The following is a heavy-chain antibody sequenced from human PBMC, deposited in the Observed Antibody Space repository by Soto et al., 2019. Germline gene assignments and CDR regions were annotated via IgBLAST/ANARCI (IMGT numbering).Heavy chain of an antibody. D-gene: IGHD3-10*01. V-gene: IGHV4-34*01. CDR2: INHSGST. CDR1: GGSISSYY. Sequence: SETLSLTCTVSGGSISSYYWSWIRQPPGKGLEWIGEINHSGSTNYNPSLKSRVTISVDTSKNQFSLKLSSVTAADTAVYYCARQKRGLWFGELLSAFDIWGQGTMVTVSS. CDR3: ARQKRGLWFGELLSAFDI. J-gene: IGHJ3*02.